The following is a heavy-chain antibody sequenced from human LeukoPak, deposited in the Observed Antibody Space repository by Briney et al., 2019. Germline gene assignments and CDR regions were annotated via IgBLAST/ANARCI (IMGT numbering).Heavy chain of an antibody. V-gene: IGHV3-21*01. CDR2: ISSSSSYI. D-gene: IGHD6-19*01. J-gene: IGHJ4*02. CDR3: ARSIAVAGRGVY. Sequence: GGSLRLSCAASGFTFSSYSMNWVRQAPGKGLEWVSSISSSSSYIYYADSVKGRSTISRDNAKNSLYLQMNSLRAEDTAVYYCARSIAVAGRGVYWGQGTPVTVSS. CDR1: GFTFSSYS.